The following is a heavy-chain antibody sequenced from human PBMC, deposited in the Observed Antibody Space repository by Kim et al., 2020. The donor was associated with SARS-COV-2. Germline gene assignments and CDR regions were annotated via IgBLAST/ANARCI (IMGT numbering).Heavy chain of an antibody. Sequence: ASVKVSCKASGYTFISYTMHWVRQAPGQRLEWMGWINAGNGNTKYSQKFQDRVTITRDSSASTTYMELRSLGPEDTAVYYCARDRCSGWYGNYYYHMDVWGKGTTVTVSS. V-gene: IGHV1-3*01. D-gene: IGHD6-19*01. J-gene: IGHJ6*03. CDR2: INAGNGNT. CDR3: ARDRCSGWYGNYYYHMDV. CDR1: GYTFISYT.